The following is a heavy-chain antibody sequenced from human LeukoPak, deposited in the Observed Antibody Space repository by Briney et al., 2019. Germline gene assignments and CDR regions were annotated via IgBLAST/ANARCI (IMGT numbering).Heavy chain of an antibody. D-gene: IGHD2-15*01. J-gene: IGHJ5*02. CDR3: AKDGGDIVVVVAADGINWFDP. CDR2: ISGSGGST. CDR1: GFTFSSYA. V-gene: IGHV3-23*01. Sequence: GRSLRLSCAASGFTFSSYAMSWVRQAPGKGLEWVSAISGSGGSTYYADSVKGRFTISRDNSKNTLYLQMNSLRAEDTAVYYCAKDGGDIVVVVAADGINWFDPWGQGTLVTVSS.